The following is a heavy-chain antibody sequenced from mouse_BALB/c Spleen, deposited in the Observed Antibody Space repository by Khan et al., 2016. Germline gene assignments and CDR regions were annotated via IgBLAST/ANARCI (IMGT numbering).Heavy chain of an antibody. CDR1: GFTFSSYG. D-gene: IGHD2-14*01. J-gene: IGHJ1*01. V-gene: IGHV5-6*01. CDR2: ISSDGSYT. CDR3: ARGKVRRYGCLDV. Sequence: EVELVESGGDLVKPGGSLKLSCAASGFTFSSYGMSWVRQTPDKRLEWVATISSDGSYTYYPDSVKGRFTISSDNTRNTLYLQNSSQKSEDTTMFYSARGKVRRYGCLDVWGAGTTVTVSS.